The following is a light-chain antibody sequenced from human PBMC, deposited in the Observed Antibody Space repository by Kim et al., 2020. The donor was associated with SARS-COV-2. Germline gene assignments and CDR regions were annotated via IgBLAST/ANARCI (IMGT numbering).Light chain of an antibody. Sequence: ASVGDRVTITCRASQSITTWLAWYQQKPGKAPKVLIFDASNLKSGVPSRFSGSGSGTEFTLTISSLQPDDFATYFCQQYSSYSPTFGGGTKVDIK. CDR1: QSITTW. CDR2: DAS. J-gene: IGKJ4*01. CDR3: QQYSSYSPT. V-gene: IGKV1-5*01.